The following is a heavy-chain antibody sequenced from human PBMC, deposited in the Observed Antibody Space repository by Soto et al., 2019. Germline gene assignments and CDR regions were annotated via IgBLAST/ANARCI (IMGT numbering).Heavy chain of an antibody. J-gene: IGHJ4*02. CDR1: GFTFSSYA. D-gene: IGHD3-16*02. Sequence: GGSLRLSCAASGFTFSSYAMSWVRQAPGKGLEWVSAISGSGGSTYYADSVKGRFTISRDNSKNTLYLQMNSLRAEDTAVYYCAKDLFMITFGGVIVFDYWGQGTLVTVSS. CDR3: AKDLFMITFGGVIVFDY. CDR2: ISGSGGST. V-gene: IGHV3-23*01.